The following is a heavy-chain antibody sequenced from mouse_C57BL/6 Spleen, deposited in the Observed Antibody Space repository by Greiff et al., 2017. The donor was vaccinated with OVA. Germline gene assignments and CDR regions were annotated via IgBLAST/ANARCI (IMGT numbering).Heavy chain of an antibody. Sequence: QVQLKQPGAELVKPGASVKMSCKASGYTFTSYWITWVKQRPGQGLEWIGDLYPGSGSTNYNEKFKSKATLTVDKSSSTAYMQRSSLSSEYSAVYCCARWLLLHGFDYWGQGTTRTVSS. D-gene: IGHD2-3*01. V-gene: IGHV1-55*01. CDR3: ARWLLLHGFDY. J-gene: IGHJ2*01. CDR1: GYTFTSYW. CDR2: LYPGSGST.